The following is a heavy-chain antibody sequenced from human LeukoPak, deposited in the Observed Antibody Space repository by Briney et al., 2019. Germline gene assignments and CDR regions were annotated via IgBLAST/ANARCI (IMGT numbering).Heavy chain of an antibody. CDR1: GYTFTSYA. V-gene: IGHV7-4-1*02. D-gene: IGHD3-3*01. Sequence: ASVKVSCKASGYTFTSYAMNWVRQAPGQGLEWMGWINTNTGNPTYAQGFTGRFVFSLDTSVSTAYLQISSLKAEDTAVYYCARDRSYYDFWSGYSYYYYYYGMDVWGQGTTVTVSS. CDR3: ARDRSYYDFWSGYSYYYYYYGMDV. J-gene: IGHJ6*02. CDR2: INTNTGNP.